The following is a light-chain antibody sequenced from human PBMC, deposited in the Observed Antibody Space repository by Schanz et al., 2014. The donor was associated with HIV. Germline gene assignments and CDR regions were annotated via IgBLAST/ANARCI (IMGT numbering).Light chain of an antibody. J-gene: IGKJ2*01. V-gene: IGKV1-5*03. Sequence: DIQMTQSPSRLSASVGGSVTNTCRASEGIGTWLAWYQQKPGKAPELLIYEASTLKSGVPLRFSGSGSGTEFALTISSLQPGDFATYYCQQYTPSSHTVGQGTTLEI. CDR3: QQYTPSSHT. CDR1: EGIGTW. CDR2: EAS.